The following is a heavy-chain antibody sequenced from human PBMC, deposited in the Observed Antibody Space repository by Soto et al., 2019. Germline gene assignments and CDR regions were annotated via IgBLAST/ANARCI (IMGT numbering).Heavy chain of an antibody. D-gene: IGHD1-1*01. Sequence: SETLSLTCNVSGVSISRHFWDWIRQAPGKGLVWIGRISSGGVTDYNPSLKSRVTLSLDTSKNQFSLELTSVTAADTAVYYCAREWGVENWLDPWGQGTMVTVYS. CDR1: GVSISRHF. V-gene: IGHV4-4*07. CDR2: ISSGGVT. CDR3: AREWGVENWLDP. J-gene: IGHJ5*02.